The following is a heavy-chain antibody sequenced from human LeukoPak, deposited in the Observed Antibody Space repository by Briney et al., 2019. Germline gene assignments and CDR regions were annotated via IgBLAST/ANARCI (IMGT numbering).Heavy chain of an antibody. V-gene: IGHV3-30*04. D-gene: IGHD3-22*01. J-gene: IGHJ4*02. CDR1: GFTFSSYA. Sequence: GGSLRLSCAASGFTFSSYAMHWVRQAPGKGLEWVAVISYDGSNKYYADSVKGRFTISRDNSKNTLYLQMISLRAEDTAVYYCARDLGSYYYDSSGYFSFDYWGQGTLVTVSS. CDR2: ISYDGSNK. CDR3: ARDLGSYYYDSSGYFSFDY.